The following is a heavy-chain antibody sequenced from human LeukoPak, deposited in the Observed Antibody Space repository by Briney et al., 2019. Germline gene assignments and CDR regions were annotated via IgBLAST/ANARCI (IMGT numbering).Heavy chain of an antibody. D-gene: IGHD6-13*01. V-gene: IGHV3-66*01. CDR3: ARESSSAWSRAIFDY. Sequence: GGSLRLSCAVSGFTVASHDMNWVRQAPGKGLEWVSLIYSDGSTHFADSVRGRFTIPKDTSKNTLHLQVSSLRAEDTAVYYCARESSSAWSRAIFDYWGQGTLVTVSS. J-gene: IGHJ4*02. CDR2: IYSDGST. CDR1: GFTVASHD.